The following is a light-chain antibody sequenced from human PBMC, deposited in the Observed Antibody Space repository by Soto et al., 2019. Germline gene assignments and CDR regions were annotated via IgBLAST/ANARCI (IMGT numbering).Light chain of an antibody. V-gene: IGKV1-8*01. Sequence: AIRMTQSPSSFSASTGDRVTITCRASQGISSYLAWYQQKPGKAPKLLIYAASTLQSGVPSRFSGSGSGTDFTLTISCLQSEDFAPYYCQQYDSYPWTFVQGTKVEIK. J-gene: IGKJ1*01. CDR1: QGISSY. CDR3: QQYDSYPWT. CDR2: AAS.